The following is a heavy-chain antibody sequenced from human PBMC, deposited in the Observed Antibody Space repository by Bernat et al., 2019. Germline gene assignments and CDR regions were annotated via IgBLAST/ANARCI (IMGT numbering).Heavy chain of an antibody. CDR2: IKSKTDCGTT. CDR3: TTVWIWGSYRPLTPGY. J-gene: IGHJ4*02. D-gene: IGHD3-16*02. V-gene: IGHV3-15*01. Sequence: EVQLVESGGGLVKPGGSLRLSCAASGFTFSNAWMSWVRQAPGKGLEWVGRIKSKTDCGTTDYAAPVKGRFTISRDDSKNTLYLQMNSLKTEDTAVYYCTTVWIWGSYRPLTPGYWGQGTLVTVSS. CDR1: GFTFSNAW.